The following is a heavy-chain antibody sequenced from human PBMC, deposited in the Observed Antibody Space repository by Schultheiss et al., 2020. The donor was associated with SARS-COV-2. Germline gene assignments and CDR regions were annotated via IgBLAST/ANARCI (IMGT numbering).Heavy chain of an antibody. CDR3: ARDRRGSGWDFDY. CDR1: GDSISTGSYY. D-gene: IGHD6-19*01. J-gene: IGHJ4*02. CDR2: IYTSGST. Sequence: SETLSLTCTVSGDSISTGSYYWSWIRQPAGKGLEWIGRIYTSGSTNYNPSLKSRVTISVDTSKNQFSLKLSSVTAADTAVYYCARDRRGSGWDFDYWGQGTLVTVSS. V-gene: IGHV4-61*02.